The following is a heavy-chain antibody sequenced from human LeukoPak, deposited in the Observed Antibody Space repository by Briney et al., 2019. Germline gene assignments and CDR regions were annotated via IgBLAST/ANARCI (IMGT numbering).Heavy chain of an antibody. CDR2: IYYSGST. V-gene: IGHV4-59*01. J-gene: IGHJ5*02. D-gene: IGHD2-2*01. CDR1: GGSISSYY. Sequence: KPSETLSLTCTVSGGSISSYYWSWIRQPPGKGLEWIGYIYYSGSTNYNPSLKSRVTISVDTSKNQFSLKLSSVTAADTAVYYCAKTKHMKTLGFCSSTSCKSSCFAPWGQEPLVTVSS. CDR3: AKTKHMKTLGFCSSTSCKSSCFAP.